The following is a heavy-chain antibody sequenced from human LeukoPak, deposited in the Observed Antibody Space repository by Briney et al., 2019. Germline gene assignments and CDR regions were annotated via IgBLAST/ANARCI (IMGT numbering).Heavy chain of an antibody. D-gene: IGHD3-10*01. CDR1: GYTFTSYG. CDR3: ARVWFGELLYQAFPDY. J-gene: IGHJ4*02. CDR2: ISAYNGNT. Sequence: ASVKVSCKASGYTFTSYGISWVRQAPGQGLEWMGWISAYNGNTNYAQKLQGRVTMTTDTSTGTAYMELRSLRSDDTAVSYCARVWFGELLYQAFPDYWGQGTLVTVSS. V-gene: IGHV1-18*01.